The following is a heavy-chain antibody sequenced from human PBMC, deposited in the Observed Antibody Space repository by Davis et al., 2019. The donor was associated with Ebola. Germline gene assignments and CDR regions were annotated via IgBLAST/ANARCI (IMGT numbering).Heavy chain of an antibody. CDR3: AEQQLLD. CDR1: GFTFSSYG. J-gene: IGHJ4*02. D-gene: IGHD6-13*01. V-gene: IGHV3-30*03. CDR2: ISYDGSNK. Sequence: GESLKISCAASGFTFSSYGMHWVRQASGKGLEWVAVISYDGSNKYYADSVKGRFTISRDNSKNTLYPQMNSLRAEDTAVYYCAEQQLLDWGQGTLVTVSS.